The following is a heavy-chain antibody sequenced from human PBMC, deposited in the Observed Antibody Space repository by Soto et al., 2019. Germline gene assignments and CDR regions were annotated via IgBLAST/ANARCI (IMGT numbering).Heavy chain of an antibody. D-gene: IGHD5-12*01. CDR3: ARQSGMDV. Sequence: GESLKISCKTSGYNFAGYWIGWVRQMPGKGLEWLGIILPGDSDTKYSPSFQGQVIISADKSIRTAYLQWSSLKASDTAIYYCARQSGMDVWGQGTTVTVSS. CDR2: ILPGDSDT. V-gene: IGHV5-51*01. CDR1: GYNFAGYW. J-gene: IGHJ6*02.